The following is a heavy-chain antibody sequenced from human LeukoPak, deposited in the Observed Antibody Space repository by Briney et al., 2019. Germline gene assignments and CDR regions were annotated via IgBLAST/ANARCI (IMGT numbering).Heavy chain of an antibody. V-gene: IGHV3-21*01. Sequence: PGGSLRLSCAASGFTFSSYSMNWVRQAPGKGLEWVSSISSSSSYIYYADSVKGRFTISRDNAKNSLYLQMNSLRAEDTAVYYCASSDPRLWLVDYYMDVWGKGTTVTVSS. D-gene: IGHD5-18*01. J-gene: IGHJ6*03. CDR3: ASSDPRLWLVDYYMDV. CDR2: ISSSSSYI. CDR1: GFTFSSYS.